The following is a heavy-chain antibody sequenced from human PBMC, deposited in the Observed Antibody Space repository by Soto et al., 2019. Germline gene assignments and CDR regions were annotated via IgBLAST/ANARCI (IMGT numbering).Heavy chain of an antibody. CDR3: AKALLESFSRFEDILTGYYRSGGIYYYYGMDV. D-gene: IGHD3-9*01. V-gene: IGHV3-30*18. Sequence: PGGSLRLSCAASGFTFSSYGMHWVRQAPGKGLEWVAVISYDGSNKYYADSVKGRFTISRDNSKNTLYLQMNSLRAEDTAVYYCAKALLESFSRFEDILTGYYRSGGIYYYYGMDVWGQGTTVTVSS. CDR1: GFTFSSYG. CDR2: ISYDGSNK. J-gene: IGHJ6*02.